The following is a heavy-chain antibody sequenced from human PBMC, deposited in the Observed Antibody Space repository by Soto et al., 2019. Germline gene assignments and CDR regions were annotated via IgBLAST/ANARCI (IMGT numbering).Heavy chain of an antibody. CDR2: ISGDSNYI. CDR1: GFSFSGYN. Sequence: VGSLRLSCTASGFSFSGYNMNWVRQAPGKGLEWVSSISGDSNYIYYADSVQGRFTISRDNAKNSVYLQMNSLRAEDTAVYYCARVVYFDRSAYGLWGQGTMVTVSS. D-gene: IGHD3-22*01. V-gene: IGHV3-21*01. J-gene: IGHJ3*01. CDR3: ARVVYFDRSAYGL.